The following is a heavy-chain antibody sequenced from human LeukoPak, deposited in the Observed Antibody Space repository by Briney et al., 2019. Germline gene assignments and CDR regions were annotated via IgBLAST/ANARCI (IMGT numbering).Heavy chain of an antibody. CDR2: INPNSGDT. D-gene: IGHD4-11*01. Sequence: ASVKVSCKASGYTFTGYYIHWVRQAPGQGVEWMGWINPNSGDTNYAQKFQGRVTMTRDTSISTAYMELSRLRSDDPAVYYCARGGDSTNFDYWGQGTLVTVSS. CDR1: GYTFTGYY. CDR3: ARGGDSTNFDY. V-gene: IGHV1-2*02. J-gene: IGHJ4*02.